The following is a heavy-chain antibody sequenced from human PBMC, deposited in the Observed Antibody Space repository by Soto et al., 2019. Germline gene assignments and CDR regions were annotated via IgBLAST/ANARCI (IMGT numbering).Heavy chain of an antibody. CDR2: INAGNGNT. CDR1: GYTFTSYA. CDR3: ARGNYYDSSGYYPPRPRPYDY. Sequence: GASVKVSCKASGYTFTSYAMHWVRQAPGQRLEWMGWINAGNGNTKYSQKFQGRVTITRDTSASTAYMELSSLRSEDTAVYYCARGNYYDSSGYYPPRPRPYDYWGQGTLVTVSS. V-gene: IGHV1-3*01. J-gene: IGHJ4*02. D-gene: IGHD3-22*01.